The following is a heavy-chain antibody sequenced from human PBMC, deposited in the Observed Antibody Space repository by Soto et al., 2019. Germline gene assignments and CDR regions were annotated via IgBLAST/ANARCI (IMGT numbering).Heavy chain of an antibody. D-gene: IGHD3-16*01. CDR2: IWYDGSNK. V-gene: IGHV3-33*01. Sequence: PGGSLRLSCAASGFTFSSYGMHWVRQAPGKGLEWVAVIWYDGSNKYYADSVKGRFTISRDNSKNTLYLQMNSLRAEDTAVYYCASARASRPRAVLIDYWGQGTLVTVSS. J-gene: IGHJ4*02. CDR3: ASARASRPRAVLIDY. CDR1: GFTFSSYG.